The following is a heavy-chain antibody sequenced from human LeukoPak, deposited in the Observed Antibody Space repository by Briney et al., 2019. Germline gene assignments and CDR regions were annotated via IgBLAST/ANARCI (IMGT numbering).Heavy chain of an antibody. D-gene: IGHD3-10*01. V-gene: IGHV1-69*05. CDR2: IIPIFGTA. Sequence: ASVKVSCKASGGTFSSYAISWVRQAPGQGLEWMGRIIPIFGTANYAQKFQGRVTITTDESTSTAYMELSSLRSEDAAVYYCARGPTMVRGVRWFDPWGQGTLVTVSS. CDR1: GGTFSSYA. CDR3: ARGPTMVRGVRWFDP. J-gene: IGHJ5*02.